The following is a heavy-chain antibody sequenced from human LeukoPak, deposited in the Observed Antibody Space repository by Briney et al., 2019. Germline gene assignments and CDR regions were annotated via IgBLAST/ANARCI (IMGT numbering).Heavy chain of an antibody. D-gene: IGHD5-12*01. J-gene: IGHJ4*02. CDR1: GFTFSSYA. CDR2: ISGSGGST. Sequence: GGSLRLSCAASGFTFSSYAMSGVPQAPGKGLEWVSAISGSGGSTYYADSVKGRFTISRDNSKNTLYLQMNSLRAEDTVVYYCAKDRWLRPEFDYWGQGTLVTVSS. V-gene: IGHV3-23*01. CDR3: AKDRWLRPEFDY.